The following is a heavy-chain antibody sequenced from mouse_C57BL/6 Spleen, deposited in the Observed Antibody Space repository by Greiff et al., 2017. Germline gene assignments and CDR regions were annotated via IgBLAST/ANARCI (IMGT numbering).Heavy chain of an antibody. CDR2: ISSGSSTI. D-gene: IGHD1-1*01. CDR1: GFTFSDYG. V-gene: IGHV5-17*01. Sequence: EVKVVESGGGLVKPGGSLKLSCAASGFTFSDYGMHWVRQAPEKGLEWVAYISSGSSTIYYADTVKGRFTISRDNAKNALFLKMTSLRSEDTAMYYCARIGGSSPYWYFDVWGTGTTVTVSS. CDR3: ARIGGSSPYWYFDV. J-gene: IGHJ1*03.